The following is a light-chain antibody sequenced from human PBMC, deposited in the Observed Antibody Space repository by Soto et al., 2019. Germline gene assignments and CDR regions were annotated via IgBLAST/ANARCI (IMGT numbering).Light chain of an antibody. CDR2: AAS. Sequence: DIQMTQSPSSLSASVGDRVTITCRASQTITGYLNWYQQRPGKAPKLLIYAASSLKSGVPSRFSGSGSGTDFTLTINSLQPEDFATYYCQQSHGIPYTFGQGTKLEIK. J-gene: IGKJ2*01. CDR3: QQSHGIPYT. CDR1: QTITGY. V-gene: IGKV1-39*01.